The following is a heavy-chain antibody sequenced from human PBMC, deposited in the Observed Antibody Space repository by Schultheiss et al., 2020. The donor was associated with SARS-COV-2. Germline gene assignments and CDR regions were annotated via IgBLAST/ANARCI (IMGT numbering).Heavy chain of an antibody. D-gene: IGHD3-22*01. V-gene: IGHV4-31*03. CDR2: ISYSGAT. CDR1: GGAISSDIYS. Sequence: SETLSLTCTVSGGAISSDIYSWGWIRQYPGKGLEWIGFISYSGATSYSPSLRSRAIISVDTSKNQFSLKLSSVTAADTAVYYCATAASYYYDSSGFDYWGQGTLVTVSS. J-gene: IGHJ4*02. CDR3: ATAASYYYDSSGFDY.